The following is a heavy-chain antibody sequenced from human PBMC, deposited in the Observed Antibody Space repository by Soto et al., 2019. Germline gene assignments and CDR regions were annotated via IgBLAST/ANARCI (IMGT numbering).Heavy chain of an antibody. D-gene: IGHD2-21*02. V-gene: IGHV3-23*01. CDR2: ISGSGRSA. CDR3: AKRGRGNSEY. Sequence: GGSLRLTCDASGITFENYAMKWVRQAPGKGLEWVSAISGSGRSAYYADPVKGRFTISRDNSKNTQYLQMNSLRADDTAVYYCAKRGRGNSEYWGQGTLVTVSS. J-gene: IGHJ4*02. CDR1: GITFENYA.